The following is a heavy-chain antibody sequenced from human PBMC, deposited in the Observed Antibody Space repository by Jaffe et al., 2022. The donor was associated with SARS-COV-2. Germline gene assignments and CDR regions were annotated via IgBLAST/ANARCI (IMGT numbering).Heavy chain of an antibody. J-gene: IGHJ6*03. CDR2: ISSGGYT. V-gene: IGHV3-53*02. CDR1: GFIVSSNY. CDR3: ARDPSMDV. Sequence: EVQLVETGGGLIPPGGSLRLSCAASGFIVSSNYMSWVRQAPGKGLEWVSLISSGGYTYYADSVKGRFTISRDNSKNTLYLQMNSLRVEDTAVYYCARDPSMDVWGKGTTVTVSS.